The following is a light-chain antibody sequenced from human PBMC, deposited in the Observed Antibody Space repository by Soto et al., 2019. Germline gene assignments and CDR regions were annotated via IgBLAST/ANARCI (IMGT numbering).Light chain of an antibody. Sequence: EIVLTQSPGTLSLSPGERATLSCRASERIPSGFLAWYQQKHGQAPRLLMYDAPGRAPGTPDRFSGRGSGTDFTLSISRLEPEDFAVYYCQQFRNSVITFGQGTRLEIK. CDR3: QQFRNSVIT. J-gene: IGKJ5*01. CDR2: DAP. CDR1: ERIPSGF. V-gene: IGKV3-20*01.